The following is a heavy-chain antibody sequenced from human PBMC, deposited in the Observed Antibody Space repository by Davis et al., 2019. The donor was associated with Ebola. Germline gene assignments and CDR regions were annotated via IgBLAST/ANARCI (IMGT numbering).Heavy chain of an antibody. V-gene: IGHV1-18*01. J-gene: IGHJ6*02. CDR1: GYTFTSYG. CDR2: ISAYNGNT. Sequence: ASVKVSCKASGYTFTSYGISWVRQAPGQGLEWMGWISAYNGNTNYAQKLQGRVTMTKDTSTSTAYMELRSLRSDDTAVYNCAREVGYYGSGSFTQNTPYYYYYGMDVWGQGTTVTVSS. CDR3: AREVGYYGSGSFTQNTPYYYYYGMDV. D-gene: IGHD3-10*01.